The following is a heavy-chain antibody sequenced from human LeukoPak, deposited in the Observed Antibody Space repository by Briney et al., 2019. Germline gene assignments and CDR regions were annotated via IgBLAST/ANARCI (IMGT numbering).Heavy chain of an antibody. CDR3: AKDLGRYRNNYFDY. J-gene: IGHJ4*02. CDR2: ISYDGTNK. Sequence: SLRLSCAASRFTFRNYGMHWVRQAPAKGLEWVAIISYDGTNKYYADSVKGRFTISRDNSKNTLYLQMNSLRAEDTAVYYCAKDLGRYRNNYFDYWGQGTLVTVSS. CDR1: RFTFRNYG. D-gene: IGHD1-26*01. V-gene: IGHV3-30*18.